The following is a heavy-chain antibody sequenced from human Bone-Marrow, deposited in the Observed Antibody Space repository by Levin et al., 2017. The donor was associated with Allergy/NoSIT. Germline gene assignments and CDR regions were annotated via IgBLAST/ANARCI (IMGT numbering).Heavy chain of an antibody. CDR2: ISYDGSNK. J-gene: IGHJ4*02. V-gene: IGHV3-30-3*01. CDR1: GFTFSSSA. Sequence: LSLTCAASGFTFSSSAMHWVRQAPGKGLEWVAVISYDGSNKYYADSVKGRFTISRDNSKNTLYLQMYSLRAEDTAVYYCARDPEYSSSRSYYFDYWGQGTLVTVSS. CDR3: ARDPEYSSSRSYYFDY. D-gene: IGHD6-6*01.